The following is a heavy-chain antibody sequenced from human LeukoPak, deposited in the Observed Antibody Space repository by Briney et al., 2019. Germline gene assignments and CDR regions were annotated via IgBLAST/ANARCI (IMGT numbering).Heavy chain of an antibody. Sequence: GGSLRLSCAASGFTFSSYAMSWVRQAPGKGLEWVSGISVSGGSTNYADSVKGRFTIFRDKSKNALYLQMNSVEAEATAVYYSAKEGVVGIAAARDFDYWGQGTLVTVSS. CDR2: ISVSGGST. CDR3: AKEGVVGIAAARDFDY. J-gene: IGHJ4*02. CDR1: GFTFSSYA. D-gene: IGHD6-13*01. V-gene: IGHV3-23*01.